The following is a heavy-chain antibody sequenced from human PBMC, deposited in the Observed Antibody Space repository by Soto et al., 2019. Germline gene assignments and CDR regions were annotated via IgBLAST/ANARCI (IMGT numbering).Heavy chain of an antibody. V-gene: IGHV3-23*01. CDR2: ISASGDSA. CDR3: AKGTGYSSAWYYDH. Sequence: EVQLLESGGGLVQPGESLRLSCAASGFTFSSYAVSWVRQAPGKGLEWVSTISASGDSADYADSVKGRFTVSRDNSENIYLQMNSLRAEDTAVYYCAKGTGYSSAWYYDHWGQGTQVTVCS. CDR1: GFTFSSYA. D-gene: IGHD6-19*01. J-gene: IGHJ4*02.